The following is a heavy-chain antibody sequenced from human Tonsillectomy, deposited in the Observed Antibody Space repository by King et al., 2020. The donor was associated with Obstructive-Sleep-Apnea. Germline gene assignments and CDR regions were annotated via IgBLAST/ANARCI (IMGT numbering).Heavy chain of an antibody. V-gene: IGHV4-39*07. Sequence: QLQESGPGLVKPSETLSLTCTVSGGSISSGTYYWDWIRQPPGKGLEWIGTIYYSGSTYYNSSLKSRVTISVDTSKNQFSRKLSSVTAADTAVYYCARVLDYSKGYGMDDWGQGTTVTVSS. CDR2: IYYSGST. CDR3: ARVLDYSKGYGMDD. CDR1: GGSISSGTYY. D-gene: IGHD4-11*01. J-gene: IGHJ6*02.